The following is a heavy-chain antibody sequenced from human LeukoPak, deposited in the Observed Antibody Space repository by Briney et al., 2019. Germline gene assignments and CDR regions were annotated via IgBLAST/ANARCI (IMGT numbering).Heavy chain of an antibody. J-gene: IGHJ3*02. V-gene: IGHV1-2*02. CDR3: ARRGSPGGFDI. D-gene: IGHD1-26*01. CDR2: INPNSGGT. Sequence: ASVKVSCKVSGYTFIGYYMHWVRQAPGQGLEWMGWINPNSGGTNYAQRFQGRVTMTRDTSISTAYMELSRLRSDDTALYYCARRGSPGGFDIWGQGTMVTVSS. CDR1: GYTFIGYY.